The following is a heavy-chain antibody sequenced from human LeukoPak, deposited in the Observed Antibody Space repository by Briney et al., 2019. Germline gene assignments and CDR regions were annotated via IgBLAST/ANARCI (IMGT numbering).Heavy chain of an antibody. CDR1: GFTFSSYA. D-gene: IGHD3-9*01. V-gene: IGHV3-23*01. Sequence: GGSLRLSCAASGFTFSSYAMSLVRQAPGKGLEWVSAISGSGGSTYYADSVKGRFTISRDNSKNTLYLQMNSLRAEDTAVYYCAKHPYYDILTGYYIYWGQGTLVTVSS. CDR3: AKHPYYDILTGYYIY. CDR2: ISGSGGST. J-gene: IGHJ4*02.